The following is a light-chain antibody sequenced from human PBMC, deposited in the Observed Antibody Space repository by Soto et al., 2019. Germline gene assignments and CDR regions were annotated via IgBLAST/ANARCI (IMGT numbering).Light chain of an antibody. CDR1: QSVSSN. CDR3: QQYNNWPRGT. J-gene: IGKJ1*01. Sequence: EIVMTQSPATLSVSPGERATLSCRASQSVSSNLAWYQQKPGQAPRLLIYGASTRATGIPARFSGSGSGTEFTPTISSLQSEDFAVYYCQQYNNWPRGTFGQGTKVDIK. CDR2: GAS. V-gene: IGKV3-15*01.